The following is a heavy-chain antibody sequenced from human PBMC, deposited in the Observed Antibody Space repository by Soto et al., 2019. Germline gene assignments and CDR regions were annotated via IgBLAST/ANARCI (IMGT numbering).Heavy chain of an antibody. Sequence: QVQLVESGGGVVQPGGSLRLSCAASGFTLSSHGMQWVRQAPGKGLEWVAVVSYDGGTKYYADSVKGRFTISRDNSKSSLFLHLSSLRVEDTAVYYCARYGTRADWWGLGTQVTVSS. CDR2: VSYDGGTK. CDR1: GFTLSSHG. V-gene: IGHV3-30*03. D-gene: IGHD3-9*01. CDR3: ARYGTRADW. J-gene: IGHJ1*01.